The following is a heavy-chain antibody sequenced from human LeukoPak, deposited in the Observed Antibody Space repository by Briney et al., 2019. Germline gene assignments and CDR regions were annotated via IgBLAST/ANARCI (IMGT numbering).Heavy chain of an antibody. Sequence: GGSLRLSCEASGFTFSDYGMHWVRQAPGKGLEWVAVISYDGSNKYYADSVKGRFTISRDNSKNTLYLQMNSLRAEDTAVYYCAKDRDDILTGYLDYWGQGTLVTVSS. V-gene: IGHV3-30*18. J-gene: IGHJ4*02. D-gene: IGHD3-9*01. CDR1: GFTFSDYG. CDR3: AKDRDDILTGYLDY. CDR2: ISYDGSNK.